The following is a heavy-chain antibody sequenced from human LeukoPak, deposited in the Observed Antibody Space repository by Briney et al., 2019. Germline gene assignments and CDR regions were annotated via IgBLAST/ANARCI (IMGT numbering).Heavy chain of an antibody. J-gene: IGHJ4*02. D-gene: IGHD6-19*01. V-gene: IGHV4-30-4*01. CDR1: GGSISSGDYY. Sequence: SQTLSLTCTLSGGSISSGDYYWSWFRQPPGKGLEWFGYIYYSGSTYYNPSLKSRVTISVDTSKNQFSLKLSSVTAAGTAVYYGARESPAMGWYFDYWGQETLVTVSS. CDR3: ARESPAMGWYFDY. CDR2: IYYSGST.